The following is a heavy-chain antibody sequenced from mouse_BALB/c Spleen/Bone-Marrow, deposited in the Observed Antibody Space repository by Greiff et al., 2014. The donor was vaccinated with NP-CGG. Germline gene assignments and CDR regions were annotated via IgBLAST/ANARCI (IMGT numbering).Heavy chain of an antibody. CDR3: ARGYGNYDYWYFDV. J-gene: IGHJ1*01. CDR2: INPYNGAT. Sequence: EVQLVESGPELVKPGASVKISCKASGYSFTSYYMHWVKQSHVKSLEWIGRINPYNGATSYNQNFKDKASLTVDKSSRTVYMELHSLTSEDSAVYYCARGYGNYDYWYFDVWGAGTTVTASS. CDR1: GYSFTSYY. D-gene: IGHD2-1*01. V-gene: IGHV1-31*01.